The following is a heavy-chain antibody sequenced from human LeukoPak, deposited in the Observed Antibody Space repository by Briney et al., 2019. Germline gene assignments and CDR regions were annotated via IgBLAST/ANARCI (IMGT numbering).Heavy chain of an antibody. D-gene: IGHD3-10*01. CDR2: INPNSGGT. J-gene: IGHJ6*03. CDR3: ARVTIHYYYGSGSYGHYYYYYMDV. Sequence: ASVKVSCKASGYTFTSYAMNWVRQAPGQGLEWMGWINPNSGGTNYAQKFQGRVTMTRDTSISTAYMELSRLRSDDTAVYYCARVTIHYYYGSGSYGHYYYYYMDVWGKGTTVTISS. V-gene: IGHV1-2*02. CDR1: GYTFTSYA.